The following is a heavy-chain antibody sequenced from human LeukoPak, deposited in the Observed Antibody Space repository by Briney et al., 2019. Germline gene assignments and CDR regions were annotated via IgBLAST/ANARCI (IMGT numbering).Heavy chain of an antibody. V-gene: IGHV3-48*01. CDR2: ISSSSRTI. J-gene: IGHJ6*02. D-gene: IGHD6-13*01. CDR3: ARGRYSKTYYYYGMDV. Sequence: PGGSLRLSCAASGFTFSSYSMNWVRQAPGKGLEWVSYISSSSRTIYDADSVKGRFTISRDNSKNTLYLQMNSLRAEDTAVYYCARGRYSKTYYYYGMDVWGQGTTVTVSS. CDR1: GFTFSSYS.